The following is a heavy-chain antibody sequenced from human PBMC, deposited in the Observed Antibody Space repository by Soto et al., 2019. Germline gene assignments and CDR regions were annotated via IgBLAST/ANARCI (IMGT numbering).Heavy chain of an antibody. D-gene: IGHD4-17*01. CDR3: ARDPPVTTGGAFDI. CDR1: GGSISSYY. J-gene: IGHJ3*02. CDR2: IYTSVST. V-gene: IGHV4-4*07. Sequence: XATLSLTFTVSGGSISSYYWSWIRQPAGKGLEWIGRIYTSVSTNYNPSLKSRVTMSVDTSKNQFSLKLSSVTAADTAVYYCARDPPVTTGGAFDIWGQGTMVTVSS.